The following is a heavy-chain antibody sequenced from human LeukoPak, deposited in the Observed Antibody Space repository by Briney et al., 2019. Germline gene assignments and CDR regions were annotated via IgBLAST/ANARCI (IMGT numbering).Heavy chain of an antibody. Sequence: PGGSLRLSCAASGFTFSSYSMNWVRQAPGKGLEWVSYISSSSSTIYYADSVKGRFTITRDNAKNSLYLQMNSLRAEDTAVYYCARELSYDFWSGYPDYWGQGTLVTVSS. CDR2: ISSSSSTI. D-gene: IGHD3-3*01. V-gene: IGHV3-48*01. J-gene: IGHJ4*02. CDR3: ARELSYDFWSGYPDY. CDR1: GFTFSSYS.